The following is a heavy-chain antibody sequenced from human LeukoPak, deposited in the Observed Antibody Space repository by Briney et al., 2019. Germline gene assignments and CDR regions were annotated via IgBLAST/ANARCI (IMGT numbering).Heavy chain of an antibody. J-gene: IGHJ5*02. CDR3: ARATIVNWFDP. Sequence: AASVKVSCKASIYSFTDYYIHWVRQAPGQGLEWMGWINPNSGGTNYAQKFQGRVTMTRDTSIDTAYMDLSRLRSDDTAVYYCARATIVNWFDPWGRGTLVTVSS. CDR1: IYSFTDYY. V-gene: IGHV1-2*02. D-gene: IGHD3-16*02. CDR2: INPNSGGT.